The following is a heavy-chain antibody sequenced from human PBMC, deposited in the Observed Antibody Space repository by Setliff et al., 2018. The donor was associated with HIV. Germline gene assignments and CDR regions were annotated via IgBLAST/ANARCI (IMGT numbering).Heavy chain of an antibody. CDR1: GYTFTDYY. J-gene: IGHJ4*02. V-gene: IGHV1-69-2*01. CDR2: VDPEDGET. CDR3: ARYTFGPLDY. D-gene: IGHD5-18*01. Sequence: GASVKVSCKASGYTFTDYYMHWVKQAPGKGPEWMGRVDPEDGETIYAEKFQGRVTITADTSTDTAYMELSSLRSEDTAVYYCARYTFGPLDYWGQGTLVTVSS.